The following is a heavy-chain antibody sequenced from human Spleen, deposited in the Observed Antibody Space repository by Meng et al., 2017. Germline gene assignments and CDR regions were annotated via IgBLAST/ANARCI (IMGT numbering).Heavy chain of an antibody. CDR1: GYSFISYW. Sequence: TCKGSGYSFISYWIGWVRQTPGKGLEWMGLIYPGDSDTTYRPSFQGQFTISADKSISTANLQWSSLKASDTAMYCCARRGGSTSCYRVSCYYYGMDVWGQGTTVTVSS. V-gene: IGHV5-51*01. J-gene: IGHJ6*02. D-gene: IGHD2-2*01. CDR2: IYPGDSDT. CDR3: ARRGGSTSCYRVSCYYYGMDV.